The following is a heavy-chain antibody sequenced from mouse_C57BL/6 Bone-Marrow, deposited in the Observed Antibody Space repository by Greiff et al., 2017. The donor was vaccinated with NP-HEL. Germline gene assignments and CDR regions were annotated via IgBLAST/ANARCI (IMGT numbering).Heavy chain of an antibody. CDR3: AKGVWYFDV. Sequence: EVKLVESGGGLVQPGGSLKLSCAASGFTFSDYYMYWVRQTPEKRLEWVAYISNGGGSTYYPDTVKGRFTISRDKAKNTLYLQMSRLKSEDTAMYYCAKGVWYFDVWGTGTTVTVSS. V-gene: IGHV5-12*01. CDR2: ISNGGGST. CDR1: GFTFSDYY. J-gene: IGHJ1*03.